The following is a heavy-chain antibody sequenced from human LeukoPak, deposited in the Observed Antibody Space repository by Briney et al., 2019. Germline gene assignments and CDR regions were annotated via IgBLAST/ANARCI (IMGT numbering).Heavy chain of an antibody. J-gene: IGHJ5*02. V-gene: IGHV3-48*01. D-gene: IGHD6-19*01. CDR1: GFTFSSYS. Sequence: PGGSLRLSCAASGFTFSSYSMNWVRQAPGKGLEWVSYISSSSSTIYYADSVKGRFTISRDNAKNSLYLQMNSLRAEDTAVYYCAREKTSSGWLNWFDPWGQGTLVTVSS. CDR3: AREKTSSGWLNWFDP. CDR2: ISSSSSTI.